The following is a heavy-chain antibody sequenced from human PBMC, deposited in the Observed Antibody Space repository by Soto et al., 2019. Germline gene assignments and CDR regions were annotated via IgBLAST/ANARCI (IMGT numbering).Heavy chain of an antibody. CDR1: GFSISRSA. J-gene: IGHJ5*02. D-gene: IGHD1-1*01. V-gene: IGHV3-30*04. Sequence: QVQLVEPGGGVVQPGRSLRLSCAASGFSISRSAMHWVRQAPGKGLEWVAVIAYDGSNRWNADSAKGRFTISRDNSMNTVYLQMSSLGGEDTAVYYCARDLQAGTDNVHWFAPWRQGTLVTVSS. CDR2: IAYDGSNR. CDR3: ARDLQAGTDNVHWFAP.